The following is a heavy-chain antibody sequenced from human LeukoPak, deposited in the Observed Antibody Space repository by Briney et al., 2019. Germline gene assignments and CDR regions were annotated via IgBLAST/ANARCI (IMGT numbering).Heavy chain of an antibody. CDR2: MFPSGGTL. V-gene: IGHV1-46*01. D-gene: IGHD3-3*01. Sequence: ASAKVSCKASGYTLTDENVHWVRQAPGQGLEWMGMMFPSGGTLGYAQKFQGRLTLDRDMSTSTVYMELRSLTSDDSAIYYCASAIDKTIYGAPIPAFWGQGTLVTVSS. CDR1: GYTLTDEN. CDR3: ASAIDKTIYGAPIPAF. J-gene: IGHJ4*02.